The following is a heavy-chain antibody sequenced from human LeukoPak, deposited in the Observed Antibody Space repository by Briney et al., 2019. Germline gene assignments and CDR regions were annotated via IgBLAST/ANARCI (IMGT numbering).Heavy chain of an antibody. CDR2: INPNSGGT. CDR3: ARTSFNHYDSSRDAFDI. Sequence: ASVKVSCKASGYTFTGYYMHWVRQAPGQGLEWMGWINPNSGGTNYAQKFQGRVTMTRDTSISTAYMELSRLRSDDTAVYYCARTSFNHYDSSRDAFDIWGQGTMVTVSS. D-gene: IGHD3-22*01. V-gene: IGHV1-2*02. J-gene: IGHJ3*02. CDR1: GYTFTGYY.